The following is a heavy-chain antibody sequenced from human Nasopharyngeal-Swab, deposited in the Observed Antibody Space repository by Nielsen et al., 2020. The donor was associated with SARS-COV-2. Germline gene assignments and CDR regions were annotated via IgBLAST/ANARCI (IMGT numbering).Heavy chain of an antibody. CDR3: ARGSTTSDDFWSGYYTRALFDY. CDR1: GFTFSSYS. CDR2: ISSSSSTI. J-gene: IGHJ4*02. D-gene: IGHD3-3*01. Sequence: GGSLRLSCAASGFTFSSYSMNWVRQAPGKGLEWVSYISSSSSTIYYADSVKGRFTISRDNAKNSLYLQMNSLRDEDTAVYYCARGSTTSDDFWSGYYTRALFDYWGQGTLVTVSS. V-gene: IGHV3-48*02.